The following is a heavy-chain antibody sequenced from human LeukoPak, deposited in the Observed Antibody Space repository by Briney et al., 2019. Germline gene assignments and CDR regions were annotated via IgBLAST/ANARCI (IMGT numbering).Heavy chain of an antibody. V-gene: IGHV6-1*01. CDR2: TYYRSKCYN. J-gene: IGHJ2*01. Sequence: SQTLSLTCAISGDSVSSNSAAWNWIRQSPSRGLEWLGRTYYRSKCYNDYAVSVKSRITINPDTSKNQFSLQLNSVTPEDTAVYYCARVVFSSGYFNWYFDLWGRGTLVTVSS. CDR1: GDSVSSNSAA. D-gene: IGHD3-22*01. CDR3: ARVVFSSGYFNWYFDL.